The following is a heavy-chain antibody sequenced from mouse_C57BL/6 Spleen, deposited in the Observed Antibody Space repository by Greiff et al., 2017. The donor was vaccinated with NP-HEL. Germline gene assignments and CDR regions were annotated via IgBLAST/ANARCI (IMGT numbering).Heavy chain of an antibody. CDR1: GFTFSSYT. V-gene: IGHV5-9*01. J-gene: IGHJ4*01. Sequence: EVMLVESGGGLVKPGGSLKLSCAASGFTFSSYTMSWVRQTPEKRLEWVATISGGGGNTYYPDSVKGRFTISRDNAKNTLYLQMSSLRSEDTALYYCARQGSYDYAMDYWGQGTSVTVSS. CDR2: ISGGGGNT. CDR3: ARQGSYDYAMDY. D-gene: IGHD1-1*01.